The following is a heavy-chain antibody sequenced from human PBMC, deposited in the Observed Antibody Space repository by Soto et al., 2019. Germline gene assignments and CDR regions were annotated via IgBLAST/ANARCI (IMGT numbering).Heavy chain of an antibody. CDR1: GFTFSSYA. J-gene: IGHJ6*02. V-gene: IGHV3-30-3*01. D-gene: IGHD3-3*01. CDR2: ISYDGSNK. Sequence: QVQLVESGGGVVQPGRSLRLSCAASGFTFSSYAMHWVRQAPGKGLEWVAVISYDGSNKYYADSVKGRFTISRDNSKNTLQLQMSSPGAEDPAVYYCARETYYDFWSGPSYGMDVWGHGTTVTVSS. CDR3: ARETYYDFWSGPSYGMDV.